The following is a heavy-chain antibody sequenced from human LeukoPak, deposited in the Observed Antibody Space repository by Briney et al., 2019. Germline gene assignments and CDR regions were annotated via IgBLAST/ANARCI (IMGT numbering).Heavy chain of an antibody. CDR3: ARSFSGKRLRWSNFDY. V-gene: IGHV4-4*02. CDR1: GDSITNPKW. Sequence: SETLSLTCAVSGDSITNPKWWSWVRQPPGKGLEWLGEIYYSGTANYNPSLGSRVTISVDKSKNQLSLRLSSVSAADTAVYYCARSFSGKRLRWSNFDYWGQGTLVTVSS. CDR2: IYYSGTA. J-gene: IGHJ4*02. D-gene: IGHD4-23*01.